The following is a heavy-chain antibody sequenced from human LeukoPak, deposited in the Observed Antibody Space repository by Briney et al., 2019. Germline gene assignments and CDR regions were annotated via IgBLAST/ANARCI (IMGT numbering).Heavy chain of an antibody. Sequence: TLSLTCTVSGGSISSYYWSWIRQPPGKALEWLARIDWDDDKYYSTSLKTRLTISKDTSKNQVVLTMTNMDPVDTATYYCARIPYLTGAFDIWGQGTMVTVSS. V-gene: IGHV2-70*11. CDR1: GGSISSYYW. J-gene: IGHJ3*02. CDR2: IDWDDDK. CDR3: ARIPYLTGAFDI.